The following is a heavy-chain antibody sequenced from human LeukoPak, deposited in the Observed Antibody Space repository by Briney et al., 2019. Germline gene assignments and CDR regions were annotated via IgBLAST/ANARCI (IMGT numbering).Heavy chain of an antibody. CDR2: SGTVGDT. V-gene: IGHV3-13*04. CDR1: GFTSSAYD. D-gene: IGHD6-19*01. CDR3: AKDNRRHYTSGPNPDSLH. J-gene: IGHJ4*02. Sequence: TGGPLRLSCAASGFTSSAYDMHWVRHITGGGLEWVSTSGTVGDTFYSDSVKGRFTISRDNAKNSLYLQMNSLRVEDTAFYYCAKDNRRHYTSGPNPDSLHWGQGALVTVSS.